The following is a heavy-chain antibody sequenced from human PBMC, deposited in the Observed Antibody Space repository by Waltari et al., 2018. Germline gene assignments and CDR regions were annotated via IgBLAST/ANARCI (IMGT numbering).Heavy chain of an antibody. Sequence: EVQLEESGGGLVQPGGSLRLSCAAAGFTFRRNAMAWVRQVPGKGLEWISAITDTGSDTYSAESVKGRFTISRDHSLYLQMKSLRVEDTAVYYCVKGSGGSRPYYFDSWGQGTLVTVSS. V-gene: IGHV3-23*04. CDR2: ITDTGSDT. J-gene: IGHJ4*02. D-gene: IGHD1-26*01. CDR1: GFTFRRNA. CDR3: VKGSGGSRPYYFDS.